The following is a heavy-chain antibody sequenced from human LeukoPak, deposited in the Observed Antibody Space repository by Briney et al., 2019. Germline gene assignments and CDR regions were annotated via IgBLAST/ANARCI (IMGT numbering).Heavy chain of an antibody. D-gene: IGHD4-23*01. CDR3: AREPTPNWFDR. Sequence: PSETLSLTCTVSGGSISGYYWSWIRQPPGKGLEWIGYIYNSGSTNYNPSLKSRVTISVDTSKKQFPLNLNSVTAADTAVYYCAREPTPNWFDRWGQGTLVTVSS. CDR1: GGSISGYY. J-gene: IGHJ5*02. CDR2: IYNSGST. V-gene: IGHV4-59*01.